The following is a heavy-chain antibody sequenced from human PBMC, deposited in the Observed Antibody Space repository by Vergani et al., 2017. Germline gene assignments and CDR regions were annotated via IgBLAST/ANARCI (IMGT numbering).Heavy chain of an antibody. Sequence: EVQLVESGGGLVKPGGSLRLSCAASGFSFSSYSMNWFRQAPGKGLEWVASISGSSSYVFYRDSVEGRFTITRDTAKKSVYLQMNSLRAEDTAMYFCARGLWDCTHIRCSPPSYWGQGTQVTVSS. D-gene: IGHD2-8*01. CDR1: GFSFSSYS. CDR3: ARGLWDCTHIRCSPPSY. J-gene: IGHJ4*02. CDR2: ISGSSSYV. V-gene: IGHV3-21*02.